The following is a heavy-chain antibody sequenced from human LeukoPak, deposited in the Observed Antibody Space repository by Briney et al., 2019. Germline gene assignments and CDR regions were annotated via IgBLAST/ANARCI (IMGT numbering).Heavy chain of an antibody. CDR1: GFTFSRYA. V-gene: IGHV3-64D*09. CDR2: INDNGGRT. Sequence: GGSLRLSCSASGFTFSRYAMHWVRQAPGQGLEYVSGINDNGGRTHYGDSVKGRFSISRDNSKNTLHLQMSTLRAEDTALYYCVKDVGGSYAFDYWGQGILVTVAS. J-gene: IGHJ4*02. D-gene: IGHD1-26*01. CDR3: VKDVGGSYAFDY.